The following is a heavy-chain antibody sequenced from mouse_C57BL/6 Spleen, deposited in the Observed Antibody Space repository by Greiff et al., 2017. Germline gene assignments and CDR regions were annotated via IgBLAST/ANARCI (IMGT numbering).Heavy chain of an antibody. D-gene: IGHD1-1*01. J-gene: IGHJ4*01. CDR1: GYTFTSYG. Sequence: VKLQESGAELARPGASVKLSCKASGYTFTSYGISWVKQRTGQGLEWIGEIYPRSGNTYYNEKFKGKATLTADKSSSTAYMELRRLTSEDSAVYFCAHYYYGSSSDYAMDYWGQGTSVTVSS. CDR2: IYPRSGNT. CDR3: AHYYYGSSSDYAMDY. V-gene: IGHV1-81*01.